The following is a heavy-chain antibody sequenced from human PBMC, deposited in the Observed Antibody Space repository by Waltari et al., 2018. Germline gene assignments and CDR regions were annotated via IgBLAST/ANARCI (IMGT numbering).Heavy chain of an antibody. CDR2: IDPRGGGT. J-gene: IGHJ4*02. CDR1: GYTFTTYF. CDR3: ARDIPHGHFDY. Sequence: QVQLVQAGAEVQNPGASVKISCKASGYTFTTYFLHWVRQAPGQGLEWMGRIDPRGGGTRYAQRFQDRVTISPDTSTSTVYMYLSSLRSDDTALYYCARDIPHGHFDYWGQGTLVTVSS. V-gene: IGHV1-46*01.